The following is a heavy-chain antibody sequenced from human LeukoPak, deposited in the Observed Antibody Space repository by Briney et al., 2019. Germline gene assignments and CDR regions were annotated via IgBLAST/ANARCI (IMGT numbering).Heavy chain of an antibody. CDR3: ATDRTVTPL. CDR1: GFTFSSYA. Sequence: GGSLRLSCAASGFTFSSYAMSWVRQPPGRGLEWVSAISGSFGSTYYADSVKGRFTISRDNSKNTLYLQMNSLRAEDTAVYYCATDRTVTPLWGQGTLVTVSS. D-gene: IGHD4-17*01. CDR2: ISGSFGST. V-gene: IGHV3-23*01. J-gene: IGHJ4*02.